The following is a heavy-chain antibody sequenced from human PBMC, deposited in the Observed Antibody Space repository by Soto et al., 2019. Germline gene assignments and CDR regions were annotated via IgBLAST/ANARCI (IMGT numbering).Heavy chain of an antibody. J-gene: IGHJ4*02. Sequence: GGSLRLSCTGSGFTFSSYAMHWVRLAPGKGLGWVAVVSYDGSSDNYPASVRGRFTLSRDNSKNTLYLQMDTLRADDTAVYYCAKVAKSGVVIEYFDSWGQGSLVTVSS. CDR3: AKVAKSGVVIEYFDS. CDR2: VSYDGSSD. CDR1: GFTFSSYA. V-gene: IGHV3-30*04. D-gene: IGHD3-3*01.